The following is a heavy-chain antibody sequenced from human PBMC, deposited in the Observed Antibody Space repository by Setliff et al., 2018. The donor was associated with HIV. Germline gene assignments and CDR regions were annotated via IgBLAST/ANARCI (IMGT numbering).Heavy chain of an antibody. J-gene: IGHJ4*02. V-gene: IGHV4-31*03. CDR3: ARDPFTFGGIIGRVGY. D-gene: IGHD3-16*02. CDR1: GGSISSGGYY. Sequence: SETLSLTCTVSGGSISSGGYYWSWIRQHPGKGLEWIGYIYYSGSTYYNPSLKSRVTISRDNAKSSLYLQMHSLRADDTALYYCARDPFTFGGIIGRVGYWGQGTLVTVSS. CDR2: IYYSGST.